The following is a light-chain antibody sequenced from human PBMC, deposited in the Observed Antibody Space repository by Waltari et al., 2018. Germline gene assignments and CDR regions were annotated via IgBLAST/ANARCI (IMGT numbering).Light chain of an antibody. V-gene: IGKV3-20*01. Sequence: EIVLTQSPGTLSLSPGERGTLSCRASQSVSRFLAWDQQKPGQGPRRLIDGASTRATGIPDRVSGSGSGTDFSLTISRLEPEDFAVYYCQKYDRLPATFGQGTKVEIK. CDR1: QSVSRF. CDR3: QKYDRLPAT. J-gene: IGKJ1*01. CDR2: GAS.